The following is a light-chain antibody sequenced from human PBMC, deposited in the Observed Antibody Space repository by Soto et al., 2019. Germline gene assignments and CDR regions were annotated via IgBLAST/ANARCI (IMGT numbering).Light chain of an antibody. V-gene: IGKV3-11*01. Sequence: EIVMTQAPDTLSVSPGERATLSCRASQSVSSYLAWYQQKPGQAPRLLIYDASNRATGIPARFSGSGSGTDFTLTISSLEPEDFAVYYCQQRSNWPWTFGQGTKV. CDR3: QQRSNWPWT. CDR2: DAS. CDR1: QSVSSY. J-gene: IGKJ1*01.